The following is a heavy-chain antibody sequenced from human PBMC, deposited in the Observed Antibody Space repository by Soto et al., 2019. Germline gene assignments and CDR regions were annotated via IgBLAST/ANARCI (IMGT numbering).Heavy chain of an antibody. CDR3: ARVPSRSPAAIYRWFDP. V-gene: IGHV4-59*01. CDR1: GGSISSYY. D-gene: IGHD2-2*01. J-gene: IGHJ5*02. CDR2: IYYSGST. Sequence: SETLSLTCTVSGGSISSYYWSWIRQPPGKGLEWIGYIYYSGSTNYNPSLKSRVTISVDTSKNQFSLKLSSVTAADTAVYYCARVPSRSPAAIYRWFDPWGQGTLVTVSS.